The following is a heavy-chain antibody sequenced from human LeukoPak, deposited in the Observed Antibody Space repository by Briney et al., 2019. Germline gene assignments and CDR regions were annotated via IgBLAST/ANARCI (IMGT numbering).Heavy chain of an antibody. CDR2: ISSSGGST. J-gene: IGHJ4*02. D-gene: IGHD3-10*01. Sequence: GGSLRLSCAASGFTFSSYAMSWVRQAPGKGLEWVSTISSSGGSTYYADSVKGRFTISRDNSENTLYLQMNSLRAEDTAVYYCAKFDVYSSGRFVCWGQGTLVTVSS. V-gene: IGHV3-23*01. CDR1: GFTFSSYA. CDR3: AKFDVYSSGRFVC.